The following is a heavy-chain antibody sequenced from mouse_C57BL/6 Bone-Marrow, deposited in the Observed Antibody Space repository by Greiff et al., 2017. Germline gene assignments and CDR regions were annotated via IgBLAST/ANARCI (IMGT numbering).Heavy chain of an antibody. D-gene: IGHD2-1*01. CDR3: VRDPYGNYFYYYAMDY. CDR2: IRSKSSNYAT. V-gene: IGHV10-3*01. Sequence: EVQRVESGGGLVQPKGSLKLSCAASGFTFNTYAMHWVRQAPGKGLEWVARIRSKSSNYATYYADSVKDRFTISRDDSQSMLYLQMNNLKTEDTAMYYCVRDPYGNYFYYYAMDYWGQGTSVTVSS. J-gene: IGHJ4*01. CDR1: GFTFNTYA.